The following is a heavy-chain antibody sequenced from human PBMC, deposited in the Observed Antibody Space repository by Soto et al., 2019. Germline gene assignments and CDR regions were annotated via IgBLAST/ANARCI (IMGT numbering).Heavy chain of an antibody. CDR1: GGSISSGGYY. D-gene: IGHD3-10*01. J-gene: IGHJ4*02. Sequence: TLSLTCTVSGGSISSGGYYWSWIRQHPGKGLEWIGYIYYSGSTYYNPSLKSRVTISVDTSKNQFSLKLSSVTAADTAVYYCARVNMVRGVITTYYFDYWGQGTLVTVSS. V-gene: IGHV4-30-4*08. CDR2: IYYSGST. CDR3: ARVNMVRGVITTYYFDY.